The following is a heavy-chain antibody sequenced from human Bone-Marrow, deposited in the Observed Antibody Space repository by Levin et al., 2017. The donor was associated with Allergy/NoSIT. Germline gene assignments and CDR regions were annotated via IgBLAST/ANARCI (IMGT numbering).Heavy chain of an antibody. J-gene: IGHJ6*02. CDR2: IKQDGSEK. CDR3: ARKLDFWSGYYSYYYYYGMDV. Sequence: GESLKISCAASGFTFSSYWMSWVRQAPGKGLEWVANIKQDGSEKYYVDSVKGRFTISRDNAKNSLYLQMNSLRAEDTAVYYCARKLDFWSGYYSYYYYYGMDVWGQGTTVTVSS. CDR1: GFTFSSYW. D-gene: IGHD3-3*01. V-gene: IGHV3-7*01.